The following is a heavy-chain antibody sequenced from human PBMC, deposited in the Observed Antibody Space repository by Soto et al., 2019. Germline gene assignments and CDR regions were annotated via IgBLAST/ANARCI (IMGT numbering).Heavy chain of an antibody. CDR1: GGTFSSYA. Sequence: QVQLVQSGAEVKKPGSSVKVSCKASGGTFSSYAISWVRQAPGQGLEWMGGIIPIFGTANYAQKFQGRVTNTADESTSTTYMELSSLSSEDTAVYYCARGHYSNYVPPPYYYDGMDVWGQGTTVTVSS. V-gene: IGHV1-69*12. D-gene: IGHD4-4*01. CDR2: IIPIFGTA. J-gene: IGHJ6*02. CDR3: ARGHYSNYVPPPYYYDGMDV.